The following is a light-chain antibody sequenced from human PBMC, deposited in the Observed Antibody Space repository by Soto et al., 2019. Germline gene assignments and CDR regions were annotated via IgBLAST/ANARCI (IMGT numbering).Light chain of an antibody. V-gene: IGKV1-5*01. J-gene: IGKJ2*01. CDR3: QQYNSYPYT. CDR1: QSISSW. Sequence: DIPMTQSPSTLSASVGDRVTITCRASQSISSWLAWYQQKPGKAPKLLIYDASSLESGVPSRFSGSGSGTEFPLTISSLQPDDFATYYCQQYNSYPYTFGQGTKLEIK. CDR2: DAS.